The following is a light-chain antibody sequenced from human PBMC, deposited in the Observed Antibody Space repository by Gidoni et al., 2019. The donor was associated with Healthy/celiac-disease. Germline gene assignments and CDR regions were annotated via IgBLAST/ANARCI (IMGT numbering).Light chain of an antibody. CDR3: QAWDSSTAGGV. CDR1: TLGDKY. CDR2: QDS. J-gene: IGLJ2*01. V-gene: IGLV3-1*01. Sequence: SYELTQPPSVSVSPGQTASITCSGDTLGDKYACWYQQKPGQSPVLVIYQDSKRPSGIPERFSGSNSGNTATLTISGTQAMDEADYYCQAWDSSTAGGVFGGGTKLTVL.